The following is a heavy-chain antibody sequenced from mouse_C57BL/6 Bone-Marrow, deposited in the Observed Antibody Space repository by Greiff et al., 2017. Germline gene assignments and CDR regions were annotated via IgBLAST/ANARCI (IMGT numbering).Heavy chain of an antibody. V-gene: IGHV1-85*01. CDR3: GRPVARRNFDD. Sequence: VKLQESGPELVKPGASVMLSCKASGYTFTSSDLNWVKQRPGQGLALIGWVYPRDGSTKYNEKFKGKATSTVDTSSSTAYMGLHSLTTEESAVYFCGRPVARRNFDDWGQGTTLTVSS. CDR1: GYTFTSSD. CDR2: VYPRDGST. J-gene: IGHJ2*01. D-gene: IGHD1-1*01.